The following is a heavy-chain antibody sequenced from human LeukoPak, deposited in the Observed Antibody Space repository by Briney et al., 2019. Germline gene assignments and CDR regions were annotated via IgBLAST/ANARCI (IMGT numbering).Heavy chain of an antibody. Sequence: GGSLRLSCAAYGFSFSNSGMFWVRQVPGKGLVWVSYINGDGRTTTYADSVRGRFTISRDNTKNTLYLQMHSLRVDDTAVYYCARVGSIAAAFVDSWGHGLLITFSS. D-gene: IGHD6-13*01. J-gene: IGHJ5*01. V-gene: IGHV3-74*01. CDR3: ARVGSIAAAFVDS. CDR1: GFSFSNSG. CDR2: INGDGRTT.